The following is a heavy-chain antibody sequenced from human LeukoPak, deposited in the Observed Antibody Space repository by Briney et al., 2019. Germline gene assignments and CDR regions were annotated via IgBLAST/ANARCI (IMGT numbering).Heavy chain of an antibody. J-gene: IGHJ4*02. V-gene: IGHV3-23*01. D-gene: IGHD2-8*02. Sequence: GGSLRLSCAASGFTFSSYAMSWVRQAPGKGLEWVSAISGSGGSTYYANSVKGRFTISRDNSKNTLYLQMNSLRAEDTAVYYCAKDRRFKVSGPYYFDYWGQGTLVTVSS. CDR2: ISGSGGST. CDR3: AKDRRFKVSGPYYFDY. CDR1: GFTFSSYA.